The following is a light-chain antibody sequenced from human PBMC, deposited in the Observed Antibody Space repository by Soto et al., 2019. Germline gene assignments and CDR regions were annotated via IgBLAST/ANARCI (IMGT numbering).Light chain of an antibody. CDR1: SSDVGAYNY. CDR3: CSYTSSSTYV. V-gene: IGLV2-14*01. CDR2: DVS. Sequence: QSVLTQPASVSGSPGQSITVSCTGTSSDVGAYNYVSWYQQHPGNAPKLMISDVSNRPSGVSNRFSGSKSGNTASLTISGLQAEDEADYYCCSYTSSSTYVFGTGTKLTVL. J-gene: IGLJ1*01.